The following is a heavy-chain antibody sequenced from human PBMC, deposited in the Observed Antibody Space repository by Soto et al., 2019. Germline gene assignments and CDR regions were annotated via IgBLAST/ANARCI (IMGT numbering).Heavy chain of an antibody. J-gene: IGHJ4*02. CDR3: ASSRHYYDSSGYYYFDY. Sequence: SETLSLTCTVSGGSISSGGYYWSWLRQHPGKGLEWIGYIYYSGSTYYNPSLKSRVTISVDTSKNQFSLKLSSVTAADTAVYYCASSRHYYDSSGYYYFDYWGQGTLVTVSS. D-gene: IGHD3-22*01. CDR1: GGSISSGGYY. CDR2: IYYSGST. V-gene: IGHV4-31*03.